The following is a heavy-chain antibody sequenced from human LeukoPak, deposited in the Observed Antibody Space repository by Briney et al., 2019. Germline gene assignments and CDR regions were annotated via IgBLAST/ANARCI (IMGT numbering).Heavy chain of an antibody. CDR3: PVSPTGYVWGSYRYRGFDY. V-gene: IGHV3-30*04. D-gene: IGHD3-16*02. Sequence: PGRSLRLSCAASGFTFSSYAMHWVRQAPGKGLEWVAVISYDGSNKYYTDSVKGRFTISRDNSKNTLYLQMNSLRAEDTAVYYCPVSPTGYVWGSYRYRGFDYWGQGTLVTVPS. J-gene: IGHJ4*02. CDR2: ISYDGSNK. CDR1: GFTFSSYA.